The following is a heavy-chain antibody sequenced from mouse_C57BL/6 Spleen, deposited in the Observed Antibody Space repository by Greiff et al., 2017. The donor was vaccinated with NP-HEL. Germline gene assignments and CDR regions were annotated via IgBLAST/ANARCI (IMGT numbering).Heavy chain of an antibody. V-gene: IGHV1-81*01. Sequence: QVQLKESGAELARPGASVKLSCKASGYTFTSYGISWVKQRTGQGLEWIGEISPRSGNTYYNEKFKGKATLTADKSSSTAYMELRSLTSEDSAVYFCASPTAQATYFDYWGQGTTLTVSS. CDR1: GYTFTSYG. CDR2: ISPRSGNT. J-gene: IGHJ2*01. CDR3: ASPTAQATYFDY. D-gene: IGHD3-2*02.